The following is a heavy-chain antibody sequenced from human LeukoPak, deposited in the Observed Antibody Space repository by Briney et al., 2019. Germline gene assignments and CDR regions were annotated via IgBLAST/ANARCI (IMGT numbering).Heavy chain of an antibody. CDR2: IYHSGST. J-gene: IGHJ5*02. CDR1: GYSISSGYY. D-gene: IGHD3-10*01. CDR3: ARDRWFGELLLGWFDP. V-gene: IGHV4-38-2*02. Sequence: SETLSLTCTVSGYSISSGYYWGWIRQPPGKGLEWIGSIYHSGSTYYNPSLKSRVTISVDTSKNQFSLKLSSVTAADTAVYYCARDRWFGELLLGWFDPWGQGTLVTVSS.